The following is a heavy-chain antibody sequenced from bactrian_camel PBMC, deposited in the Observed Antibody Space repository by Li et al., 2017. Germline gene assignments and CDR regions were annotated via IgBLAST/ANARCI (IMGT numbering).Heavy chain of an antibody. CDR2: HDGVRTT. J-gene: IGHJ4*01. D-gene: IGHD3*01. Sequence: VQLVESGGGSVQAGGSLRLSCAASGYIASLYCMGWFRQAPEKEREGVAVHDGVRTTYYAHSVKGRFTISKDNAKNTLYLQMNSLKPEDTAMYYCATDSGECPGTRVLWLYEGQGTQVTVS. CDR1: GYIASLYC. V-gene: IGHV3S1*01.